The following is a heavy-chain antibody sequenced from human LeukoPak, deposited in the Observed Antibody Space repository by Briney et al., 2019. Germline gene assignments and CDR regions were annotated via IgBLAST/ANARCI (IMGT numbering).Heavy chain of an antibody. CDR2: INPNSGGT. V-gene: IGHV1-2*02. D-gene: IGHD3-3*01. Sequence: GASVKVSCKASGYTFTGYYMHWVRQAPGQGLEWMGWINPNSGGTNYAQKFQGRVTMTRDTSISTAYMELSRLRSDDTAVYYCARVTTIFGVVNWFDPWGQGTLVTVSS. CDR3: ARVTTIFGVVNWFDP. CDR1: GYTFTGYY. J-gene: IGHJ5*02.